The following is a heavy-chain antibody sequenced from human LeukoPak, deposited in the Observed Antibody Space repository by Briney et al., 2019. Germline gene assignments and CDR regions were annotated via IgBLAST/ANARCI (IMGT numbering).Heavy chain of an antibody. CDR2: INHSGST. D-gene: IGHD6-19*01. V-gene: IGHV4-39*07. J-gene: IGHJ3*02. CDR3: ARRQWLVLRGAFDI. Sequence: SETLSLTCTVSGGSISSSSYYWGWIRQPPGKGLEWIGEINHSGSTNYNPSLKSRVTISVDTSKNQFSLKLSSVTAADTAVYYCARRQWLVLRGAFDIWGQGTMVTVSS. CDR1: GGSISSSSYY.